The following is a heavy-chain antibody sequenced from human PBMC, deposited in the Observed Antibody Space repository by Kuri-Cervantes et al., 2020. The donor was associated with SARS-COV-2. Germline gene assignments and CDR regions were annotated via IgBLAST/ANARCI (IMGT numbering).Heavy chain of an antibody. D-gene: IGHD2-2*01. J-gene: IGHJ6*04. Sequence: GESLKISCAASGFTFNTYSMDWVRQAPGKGLEWLAYISKGSDTIYYADSVRGRFTISRDNAKNTLYLQMNSLRAEDTAVYYCANDIVVVSMDVWGKGTTVTVSS. V-gene: IGHV3-48*01. CDR2: ISKGSDTI. CDR1: GFTFNTYS. CDR3: ANDIVVVSMDV.